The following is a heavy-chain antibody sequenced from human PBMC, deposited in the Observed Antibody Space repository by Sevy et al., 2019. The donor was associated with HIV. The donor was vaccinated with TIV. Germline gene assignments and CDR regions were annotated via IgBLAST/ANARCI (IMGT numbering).Heavy chain of an antibody. Sequence: ASVKVSCKASGGTFSSYAISWVRQAPGQGLEWMGGIIPIFGTANYAQKFQGRVTITADESRSTAYLELSSLGSEDTAVYYWARFRSQLLSAPNWFDPWGQGTLVTVSS. CDR1: GGTFSSYA. J-gene: IGHJ5*02. CDR2: IIPIFGTA. CDR3: ARFRSQLLSAPNWFDP. V-gene: IGHV1-69*13. D-gene: IGHD3-10*01.